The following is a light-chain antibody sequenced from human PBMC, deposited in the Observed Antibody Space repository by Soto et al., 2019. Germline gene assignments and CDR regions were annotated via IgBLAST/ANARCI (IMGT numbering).Light chain of an antibody. CDR2: DVN. J-gene: IGLJ1*01. CDR1: SSDIGDNNF. V-gene: IGLV2-14*01. Sequence: QSVLTQSASVSGSPGQSITLSCTGTSSDIGDNNFVSWYQQHPGKAPKLMIYDVNSRPSGVSNRFSGSKSGDTASLTISGLQAEDEADYYCASFTSTSTLYVFGTGTKLTVL. CDR3: ASFTSTSTLYV.